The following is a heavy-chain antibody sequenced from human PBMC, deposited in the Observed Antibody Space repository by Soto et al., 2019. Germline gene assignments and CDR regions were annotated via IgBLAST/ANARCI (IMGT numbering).Heavy chain of an antibody. Sequence: QVQLVQSGAEVKKPGSSVKVSCKASGGTFSSYAISWVRQAPGQGLEWMGGIIPIFGTANYAQKVQGRVTITADKYTSTAYMELSSLRSEDTAVYYCAAGITIFGVVTIPPHFDYWGQGTLVTVSS. V-gene: IGHV1-69*06. CDR3: AAGITIFGVVTIPPHFDY. D-gene: IGHD3-3*01. CDR1: GGTFSSYA. CDR2: IIPIFGTA. J-gene: IGHJ4*02.